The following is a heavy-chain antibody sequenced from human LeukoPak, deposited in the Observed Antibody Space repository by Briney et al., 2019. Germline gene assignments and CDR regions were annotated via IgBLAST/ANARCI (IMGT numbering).Heavy chain of an antibody. Sequence: SETLSLTCTVSGYSISSGYYWGWIRQPPGKGLEWIGSIYHSGSTYYNPSLKSRVTISVDTSKNQFSLKLNSVTAADTAVYYCASHTSGDSNFDSWGQGTLVTVSS. V-gene: IGHV4-38-2*02. D-gene: IGHD7-27*01. J-gene: IGHJ4*02. CDR3: ASHTSGDSNFDS. CDR1: GYSISSGYY. CDR2: IYHSGST.